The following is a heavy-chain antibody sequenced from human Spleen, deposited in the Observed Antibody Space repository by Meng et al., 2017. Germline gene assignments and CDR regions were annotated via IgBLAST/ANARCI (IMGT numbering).Heavy chain of an antibody. D-gene: IGHD6-13*01. Sequence: ASVKVSCKASGYTFTDYYMHWVRQAPGQGLEWMGRISPNSGGTNYAQKFQGRVTMTRDTSISTAYLDLSRLRSDDTAVYYCARDEDISAAGKLFGDYWGQGTLVTVSS. J-gene: IGHJ4*02. CDR1: GYTFTDYY. V-gene: IGHV1-2*06. CDR3: ARDEDISAAGKLFGDY. CDR2: ISPNSGGT.